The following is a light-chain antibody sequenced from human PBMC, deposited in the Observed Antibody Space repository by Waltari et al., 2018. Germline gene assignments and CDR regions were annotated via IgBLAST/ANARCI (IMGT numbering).Light chain of an antibody. J-gene: IGLJ1*01. CDR1: SSDIGPYTF. CDR2: DVN. Sequence: QSPLTPPASVSGSPGQSITISGTGTSSDIGPYTFVSLYQKPPGKAPKVMIYDVNNRPSGVSSRFSGSKSGNTASLTISGLQAEDEADYYCSSYTTGSTRYVFGSGTKVTVL. V-gene: IGLV2-14*03. CDR3: SSYTTGSTRYV.